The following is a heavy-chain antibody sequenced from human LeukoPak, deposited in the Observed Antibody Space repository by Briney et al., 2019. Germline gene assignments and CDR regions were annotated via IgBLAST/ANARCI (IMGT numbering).Heavy chain of an antibody. D-gene: IGHD6-13*01. J-gene: IGHJ4*02. CDR1: GDSITYFY. Sequence: SETLSLTCSVSGDSITYFYWSWIRQAAGKGLEWIGRISSSGSTDYNASLKSRVTMSVDTSKNQFSLKLSSVTAADTAVYYCARHGIAVVGTGFDYWGQGTLVTVSS. CDR3: ARHGIAVVGTGFDY. CDR2: ISSSGST. V-gene: IGHV4-4*07.